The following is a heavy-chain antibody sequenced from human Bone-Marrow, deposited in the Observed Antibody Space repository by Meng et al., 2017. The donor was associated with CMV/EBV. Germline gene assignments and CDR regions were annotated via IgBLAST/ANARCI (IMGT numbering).Heavy chain of an antibody. D-gene: IGHD2-2*01. CDR2: ISSSSSYI. V-gene: IGHV3-21*01. Sequence: GESLKISCAASGFTFSSYNMNWFRQAPGKGLEWVSSISSSSSYIYYADSVKGRFTISRDNAKNSLYLQMDSLRAEDTAVYYCARDLPDCSSTSCYILGYYYYYYGMDVWGQGTTVTVSS. CDR1: GFTFSSYN. CDR3: ARDLPDCSSTSCYILGYYYYYYGMDV. J-gene: IGHJ6*02.